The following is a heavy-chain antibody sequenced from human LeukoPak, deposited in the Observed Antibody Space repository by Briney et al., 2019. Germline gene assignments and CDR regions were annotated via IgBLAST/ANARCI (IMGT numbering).Heavy chain of an antibody. CDR1: GGSVTSGNYY. CDR2: IYTNGGA. Sequence: PSQTLSLTCTVSGGSVTSGNYYWNWIRQPAGKGLEWIGRIYTNGGASYNPSLKSRVTISIDASKNQFSLKLSSVTAADTAVYYCARLITGTTTAFDIWGQGTMVTVSS. CDR3: ARLITGTTTAFDI. D-gene: IGHD1-7*01. J-gene: IGHJ3*02. V-gene: IGHV4-61*02.